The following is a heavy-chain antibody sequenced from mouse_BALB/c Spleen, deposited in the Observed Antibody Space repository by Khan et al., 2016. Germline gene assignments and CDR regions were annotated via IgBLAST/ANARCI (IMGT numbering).Heavy chain of an antibody. Sequence: QMQLEESGPGLVAPSQSLSITCTVSGFSLSRYSVNWVRQPPGKGLEWLGMIWSGGNTDYNSALKSRLNITKDNSKSQVFLKMNSLQADDTAMYYCARNGKWYFDVWGAGTTVTVSS. CDR2: IWSGGNT. V-gene: IGHV2-6-4*01. J-gene: IGHJ1*01. D-gene: IGHD2-1*01. CDR3: ARNGKWYFDV. CDR1: GFSLSRYS.